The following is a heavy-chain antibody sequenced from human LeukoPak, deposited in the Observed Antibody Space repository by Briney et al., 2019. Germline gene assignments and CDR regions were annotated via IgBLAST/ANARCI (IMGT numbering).Heavy chain of an antibody. CDR2: ISGSGGST. CDR3: ASSGYSYGYNYIDY. Sequence: PGGSLRLSCAASGFTFSSYAMSWVRQAPGKGLEWVSAISGSGGSTYYADSVKGRFTISRDNSKNTLYLQMNSLRAEDTAVYYCASSGYSYGYNYIDYWGQGTLVTVSS. J-gene: IGHJ4*02. V-gene: IGHV3-23*01. CDR1: GFTFSSYA. D-gene: IGHD5-18*01.